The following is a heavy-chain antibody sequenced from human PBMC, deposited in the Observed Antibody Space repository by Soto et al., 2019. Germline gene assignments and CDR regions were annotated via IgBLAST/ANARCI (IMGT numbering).Heavy chain of an antibody. CDR3: ARMGSGHEAAFDI. CDR1: GFSLSTSGIC. D-gene: IGHD2-15*01. V-gene: IGHV2-70*01. CDR2: IDWDDDK. J-gene: IGHJ3*02. Sequence: SGPTLVNPTHTLTLTCTFSGFSLSTSGICARWILQPPGKALEWLALIDWDDDKYYSTSLKTRLTISKDTSKNQVVLTMTNMDPVDTATYYCARMGSGHEAAFDIWGQGTMVTVSS.